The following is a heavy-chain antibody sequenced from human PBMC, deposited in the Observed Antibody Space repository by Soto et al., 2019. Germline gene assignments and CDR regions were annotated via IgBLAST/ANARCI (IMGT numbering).Heavy chain of an antibody. CDR3: ARADILTGLDAFDI. V-gene: IGHV1-3*01. CDR1: GYTFTIYA. Sequence: GASVKVSCKASGYTFTIYAMHWVRQAPGQRLEWMGWINAGNGNTKYSQKFQGRVTITRDTSASTAYMELRSLRSDDTAVYYCARADILTGLDAFDIWGQGTMVT. J-gene: IGHJ3*02. D-gene: IGHD3-9*01. CDR2: INAGNGNT.